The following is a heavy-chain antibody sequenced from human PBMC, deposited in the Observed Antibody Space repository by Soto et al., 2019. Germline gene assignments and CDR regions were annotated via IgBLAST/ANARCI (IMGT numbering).Heavy chain of an antibody. V-gene: IGHV1-69*13. CDR2: IIPIFGTA. CDR1: GGTFSSYA. D-gene: IGHD3-22*01. J-gene: IGHJ5*02. CDR3: ARDYYDSSGYPNWFGP. Sequence: ASVKVSCKASGGTFSSYAISWVRQAPGQGLEWMGGIIPIFGTANYAQKFQGRVTITADESTSTAYMELSSLRSEDTAVYYCARDYYDSSGYPNWFGPWGQGTLVTVSS.